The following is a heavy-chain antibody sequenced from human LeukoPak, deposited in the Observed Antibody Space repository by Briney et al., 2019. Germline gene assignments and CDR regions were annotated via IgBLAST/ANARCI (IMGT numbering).Heavy chain of an antibody. CDR1: GGTFSSYA. Sequence: SVKVSCKASGGTFSSYAISWVRQAPGQGLEWMGGIIPIFGTANYAQKFQGRVTITADESTSTAYMELSSLRSEDTAVYYCAKGHDYGPINDYWGQGTLVTVSS. CDR2: IIPIFGTA. V-gene: IGHV1-69*13. CDR3: AKGHDYGPINDY. J-gene: IGHJ4*02. D-gene: IGHD4-17*01.